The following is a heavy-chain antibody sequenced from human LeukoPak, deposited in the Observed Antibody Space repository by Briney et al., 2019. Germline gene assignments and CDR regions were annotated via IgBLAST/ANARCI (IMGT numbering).Heavy chain of an antibody. CDR1: GYSFTSYW. Sequence: GESLQISCQGSGYSFTSYWIGWVRQMPGKGLEWMGIIYPGDSDTRYSPSFQGQVTISADKSISTAYLQWSSLKASDTAMYYCARQYYYDSSGYWGQGTLVTVSS. J-gene: IGHJ4*02. CDR2: IYPGDSDT. V-gene: IGHV5-51*01. D-gene: IGHD3-22*01. CDR3: ARQYYYDSSGY.